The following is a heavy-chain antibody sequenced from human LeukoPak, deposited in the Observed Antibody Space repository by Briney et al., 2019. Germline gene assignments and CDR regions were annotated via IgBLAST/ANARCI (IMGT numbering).Heavy chain of an antibody. V-gene: IGHV4-59*01. J-gene: IGHJ4*02. CDR1: GGSISSYY. D-gene: IGHD3-10*01. Sequence: SETLSLTCTVSGGSISSYYWSWIRQPPGKGLEWIGYIYYSGNTNYNPSLKSRVTISVDTSKNQFSLKLSSMTAADTAVYYCARGALLWFGDRMEYYFDYWGQGTLLTVSS. CDR2: IYYSGNT. CDR3: ARGALLWFGDRMEYYFDY.